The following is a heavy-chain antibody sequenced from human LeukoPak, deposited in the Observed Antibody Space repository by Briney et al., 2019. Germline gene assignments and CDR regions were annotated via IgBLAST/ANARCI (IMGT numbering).Heavy chain of an antibody. CDR1: GFTFSSYG. CDR3: ARDRVDDYGDSTEFDP. Sequence: GGSLRLSCAASGFTFSSYGMHWVRQAPGKGLEWVAVIWYDGSNKYYADSVKGRFTISRDNSKNTLYLQMNSLRAEDTAVYYCARDRVDDYGDSTEFDPWGQGTLVTVSS. V-gene: IGHV3-33*01. J-gene: IGHJ5*02. D-gene: IGHD4-17*01. CDR2: IWYDGSNK.